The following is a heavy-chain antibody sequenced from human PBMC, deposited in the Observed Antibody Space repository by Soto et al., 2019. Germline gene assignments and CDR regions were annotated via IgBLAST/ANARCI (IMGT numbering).Heavy chain of an antibody. Sequence: WGSLRLSCAASGFTFSNAWMSWVRQAPGKGLEWVGRIKSKTDGGTTDYAAPVKGRFTISRDDSKNTLYLQMNSLKTEDTAVYYCTTSMLGTGPDYWGQGTLVTVSS. CDR3: TTSMLGTGPDY. D-gene: IGHD3-3*02. J-gene: IGHJ4*02. V-gene: IGHV3-15*01. CDR1: GFTFSNAW. CDR2: IKSKTDGGTT.